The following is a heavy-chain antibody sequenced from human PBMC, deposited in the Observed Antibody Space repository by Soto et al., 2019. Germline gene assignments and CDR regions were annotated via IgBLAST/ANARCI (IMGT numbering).Heavy chain of an antibody. CDR3: AKDFRQGGDYD. V-gene: IGHV3-30*18. J-gene: IGHJ4*02. D-gene: IGHD4-17*01. CDR1: GFTFSSYG. CDR2: ISYDGSNK. Sequence: GGSLRLSCAASGFTFSSYGMHWVRQAPGKGLEWVAVISYDGSNKYYADSVKGRFTISRDNSKNTLYLQMNSLRAEDTAVYYCAKDFRQGGDYDWGQGTLVTVSS.